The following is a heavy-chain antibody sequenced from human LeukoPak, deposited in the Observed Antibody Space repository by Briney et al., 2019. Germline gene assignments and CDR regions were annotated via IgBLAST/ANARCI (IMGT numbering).Heavy chain of an antibody. CDR2: ISGSSSYI. CDR3: ARDFSTIQPYDY. J-gene: IGHJ4*02. D-gene: IGHD5-18*01. Sequence: GGALRLSCAASGFPFSSYSMNWVRQAPGKGLEWVSSISGSSSYIYYADSVKGRFTISRDNAKNSLYLQMNSLRAEDTAVYYCARDFSTIQPYDYWGQGTLVTASS. V-gene: IGHV3-21*01. CDR1: GFPFSSYS.